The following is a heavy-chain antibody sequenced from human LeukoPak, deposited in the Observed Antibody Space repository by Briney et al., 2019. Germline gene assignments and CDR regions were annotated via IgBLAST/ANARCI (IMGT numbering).Heavy chain of an antibody. CDR2: INWNGNTI. V-gene: IGHV3-20*04. CDR3: ARVGYDILTGYSDY. Sequence: GGSLRLSCAASGFTFDDYDINWVRQAPGKGLEWVSHINWNGNTIGYADSVKGRFTISRDNAKNSLYLQMNSLRAEDTAVYYCARVGYDILTGYSDYWGQGTLVTVSS. D-gene: IGHD3-9*01. CDR1: GFTFDDYD. J-gene: IGHJ4*02.